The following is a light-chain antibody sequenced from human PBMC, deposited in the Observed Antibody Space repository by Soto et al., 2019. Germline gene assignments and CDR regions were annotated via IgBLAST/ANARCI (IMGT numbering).Light chain of an antibody. CDR3: SSYTSSTTLYV. J-gene: IGLJ1*01. CDR2: DVS. CDR1: SSDVCGYNY. Sequence: QSVLTQPASVSGAPGQSITISCTGTSSDVCGYNYVSWYQQHPGKAPKLMIYDVSIRPSGVSHRFSGSKSGNTASLTISGLLAEDEADYYCSSYTSSTTLYVFGTGTKVTVL. V-gene: IGLV2-14*01.